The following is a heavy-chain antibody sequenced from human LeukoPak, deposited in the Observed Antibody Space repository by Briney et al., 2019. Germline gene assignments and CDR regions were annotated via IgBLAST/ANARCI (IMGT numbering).Heavy chain of an antibody. D-gene: IGHD3-3*01. J-gene: IGHJ4*02. V-gene: IGHV3-30*02. CDR3: AKDYYDFWSGYFDY. CDR1: GFTFSSYG. Sequence: PGGSLRLSCAASGFTFSSYGMHWVRQAPGKGLEWVAFVRYDGSKKYYTNSVKGRFTISRDNSKNTLYLQMNSLRAEDTAVYYCAKDYYDFWSGYFDYWGQGTLVTVSS. CDR2: VRYDGSKK.